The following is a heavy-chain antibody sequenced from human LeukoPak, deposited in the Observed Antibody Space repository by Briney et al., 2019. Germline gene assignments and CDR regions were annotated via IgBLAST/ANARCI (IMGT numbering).Heavy chain of an antibody. CDR3: ARRGKITISGVVHNWFDP. CDR2: IIPIFGTA. CDR1: GGTFSSYA. V-gene: IGHV1-69*05. Sequence: ASVKVSCKASGGTFSSYAISWVRQAPGRGLEWMGGIIPIFGTANYAQKFQGRVTMTRNTSISTAYMELSSLRSEDTAVYYCARRGKITISGVVHNWFDPWGQGTLVTVSS. D-gene: IGHD3-3*01. J-gene: IGHJ5*02.